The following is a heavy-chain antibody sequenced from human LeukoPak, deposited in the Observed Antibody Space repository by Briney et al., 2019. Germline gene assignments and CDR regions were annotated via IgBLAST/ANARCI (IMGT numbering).Heavy chain of an antibody. D-gene: IGHD3-16*01. Sequence: GGSLRLCCAASGFIFSTYWMMWARQAPGKGLEWVANMKGDGSEIHYVDSVKGRFTISRDNARNSLFLQMNGLRPEDTAVYYCARPAYTAAYDLWGQGTMVTVSS. CDR3: ARPAYTAAYDL. V-gene: IGHV3-7*01. CDR2: MKGDGSEI. CDR1: GFIFSTYW. J-gene: IGHJ3*01.